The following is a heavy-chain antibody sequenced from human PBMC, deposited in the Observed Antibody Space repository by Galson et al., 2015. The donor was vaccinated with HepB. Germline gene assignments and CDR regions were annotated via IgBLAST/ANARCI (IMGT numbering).Heavy chain of an antibody. J-gene: IGHJ5*02. V-gene: IGHV3-15*07. CDR1: GFIFTNAW. CDR2: IKSKIDGRTT. D-gene: IGHD6-19*01. CDR3: TTYRRGSGWA. Sequence: SLRLSCAASGFIFTNAWMNWVRQGPGTGLEWVGRIKSKIDGRTTDYAAPVRGRFTISRDDSKNTQYLQMNSRKIEDTAVYYCTTYRRGSGWAWGQGALVAASS.